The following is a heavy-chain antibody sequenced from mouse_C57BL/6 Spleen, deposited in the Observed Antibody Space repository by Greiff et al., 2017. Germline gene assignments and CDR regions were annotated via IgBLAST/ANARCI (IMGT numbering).Heavy chain of an antibody. D-gene: IGHD1-1*01. CDR3: ARQEPYYYGSSPWCAY. CDR1: GYTFTSYW. J-gene: IGHJ3*01. CDR2: IYPGSGSP. V-gene: IGHV1-55*01. Sequence: QVQLQQPGAELVKPGASVKMSCKASGYTFTSYWITWVKQRPGQGLEWIGDIYPGSGSPNYNEKFKSKATLTVDTSSSTVYMQLSSLTSEDSSVYYCARQEPYYYGSSPWCAYWGQGTLVTVSA.